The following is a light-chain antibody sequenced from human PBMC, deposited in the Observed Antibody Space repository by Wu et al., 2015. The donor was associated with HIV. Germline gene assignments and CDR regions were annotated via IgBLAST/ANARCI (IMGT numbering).Light chain of an antibody. CDR2: KAS. CDR1: QSISDW. CDR3: QQYNSYSWT. Sequence: DIQMTQSPSTLSASVGDRVTITCRASQSISDWLAWYQQKPGKAPKLLIYKASSLESGVPSRFSGSGSGTEFTLTIXSLQPDDFATYYCQQYNSYSWTFGQGTKVEIK. J-gene: IGKJ1*01. V-gene: IGKV1-5*03.